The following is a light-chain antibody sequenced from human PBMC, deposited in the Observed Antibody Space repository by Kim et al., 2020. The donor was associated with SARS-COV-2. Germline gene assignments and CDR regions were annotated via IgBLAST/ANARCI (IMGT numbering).Light chain of an antibody. J-gene: IGLJ3*02. CDR2: YDS. Sequence: SYELTQPPSVSVAPGKTASITCGGNNIGSKSVHWYQQRPGQAPVLVIYYDSDRPSGIPERFSGSNSGNTATLTISRVEAGDEADYYCQVWDSGSDHRVFG. CDR1: NIGSKS. V-gene: IGLV3-21*04. CDR3: QVWDSGSDHRV.